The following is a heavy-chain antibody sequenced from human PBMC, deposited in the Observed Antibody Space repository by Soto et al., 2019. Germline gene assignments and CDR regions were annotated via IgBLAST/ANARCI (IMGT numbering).Heavy chain of an antibody. CDR3: AKRFDSSGWVYYYGMDV. CDR2: ISYDGSNK. CDR1: GFTFSSYG. J-gene: IGHJ6*02. V-gene: IGHV3-30*18. D-gene: IGHD6-19*01. Sequence: PGGSLRLSCAASGFTFSSYGMHWVRQAPGKGLEWVAVISYDGSNKYYADSVKGRFTISRDNSKNTLYLQMNSLRAEDTAVYYCAKRFDSSGWVYYYGMDVWGQGTTVTVSS.